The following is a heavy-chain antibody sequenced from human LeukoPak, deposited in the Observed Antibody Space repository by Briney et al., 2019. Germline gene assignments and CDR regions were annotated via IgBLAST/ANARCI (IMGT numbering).Heavy chain of an antibody. J-gene: IGHJ6*03. V-gene: IGHV1-69*06. CDR1: GYTHTQHS. CDR3: ASQPEVDIVARSKYYYYYYMDV. D-gene: IGHD5-12*01. CDR2: IIPIFGTA. Sequence: SVPVSCKASGYTHTQHSINWVRQAPGQELEWMGGIIPIFGTANYAQKFQGRVTLTADKSTSTAYMELSSLRSEDTAVYYCASQPEVDIVARSKYYYYYYMDVWGKGTTVTVSS.